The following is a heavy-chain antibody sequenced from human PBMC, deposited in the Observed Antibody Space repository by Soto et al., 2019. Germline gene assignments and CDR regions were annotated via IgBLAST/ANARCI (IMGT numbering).Heavy chain of an antibody. CDR2: IIPIFGTR. J-gene: IGHJ4*02. CDR1: GCTFSSYA. D-gene: IGHD4-4*01. Sequence: SVKVSCKASGCTFSSYAISWVRQAPGQGLEWVGGIIPIFGTRSYAEKFQGRVTITADESTSTAYMELSSLRSEDTAVYYCARGDYNDPLDSWGQGTPVTVSS. V-gene: IGHV1-69*13. CDR3: ARGDYNDPLDS.